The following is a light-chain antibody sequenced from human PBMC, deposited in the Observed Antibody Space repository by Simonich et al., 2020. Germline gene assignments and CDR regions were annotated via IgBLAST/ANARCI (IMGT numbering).Light chain of an antibody. Sequence: QSVLTQPPSVSGAPGQRVTISCTGISSNIGAGYDVHWYQQLPGTAPKLLIYGNSKRPSGVPDRFSGSKSGTSASLAITGLQAEDEADYYCQSYDSSHVVFGGGTKLTVL. J-gene: IGLJ2*01. CDR3: QSYDSSHVV. CDR2: GNS. V-gene: IGLV1-40*01. CDR1: SSNIGAGYD.